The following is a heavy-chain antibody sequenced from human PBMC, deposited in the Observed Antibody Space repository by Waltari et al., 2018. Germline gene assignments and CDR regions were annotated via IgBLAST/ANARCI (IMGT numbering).Heavy chain of an antibody. J-gene: IGHJ4*02. V-gene: IGHV3-53*01. CDR2: IYNDGTK. D-gene: IGHD2-21*02. CDR1: GFIVSTNY. Sequence: EVQLVESGGGVIQPGGSLRLSCAASGFIVSTNYMRWVRQAPGKGLELVSVIYNDGTKLYADSVKGRFTVARDNSKNMVHLQMDSLRAEDTAVYYCATDGDGDCSLCLAQWGQGTLVTVSS. CDR3: ATDGDGDCSLCLAQ.